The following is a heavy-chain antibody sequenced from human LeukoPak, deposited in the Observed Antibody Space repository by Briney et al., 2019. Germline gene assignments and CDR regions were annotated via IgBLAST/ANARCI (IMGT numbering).Heavy chain of an antibody. CDR1: GFTFSSYG. CDR2: MRSDGSKK. Sequence: GGSLRLSCAASGFTFSSYGMHWVRQAPGKGLEWVAFMRSDGSKKYYVDSVKGRFTISRDNSKNTLYLQMNSLRAEDTAVYYCAKPRILYYCSSTSCHEGGFDCWGQGTLVTVSS. J-gene: IGHJ4*02. V-gene: IGHV3-30*02. D-gene: IGHD2-2*01. CDR3: AKPRILYYCSSTSCHEGGFDC.